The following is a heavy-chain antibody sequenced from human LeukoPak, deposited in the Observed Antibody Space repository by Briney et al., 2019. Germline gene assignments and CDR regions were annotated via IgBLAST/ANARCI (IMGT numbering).Heavy chain of an antibody. J-gene: IGHJ4*02. CDR1: GFTVSSNY. D-gene: IGHD5-12*01. V-gene: IGHV3-53*01. CDR3: VRDSGYDRYYFDL. CDR2: IYSGGST. Sequence: GGSLRLSCAASGFTVSSNYMSWVRQAPGKGLEWVSVIYSGGSTYYADSVKGRFTISRDNSKDTLDLQMTSLRGDDTAVYYCVRDSGYDRYYFDLWGQGTLVIVSS.